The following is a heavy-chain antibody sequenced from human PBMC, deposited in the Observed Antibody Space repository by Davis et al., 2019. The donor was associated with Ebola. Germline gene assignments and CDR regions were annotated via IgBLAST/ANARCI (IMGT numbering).Heavy chain of an antibody. CDR1: GFTFSGSA. Sequence: GESLKISCAASGFTFSGSAMHWVRQASGKGLEWVGRIRSKATSYATAYAASVKGRFTISRDDSKNTAYLQMNSLKTEDTAVYYCARGGSNGWLRFDYWGQGTLVTVSS. J-gene: IGHJ4*02. D-gene: IGHD5-12*01. CDR2: IRSKATSYAT. CDR3: ARGGSNGWLRFDY. V-gene: IGHV3-73*01.